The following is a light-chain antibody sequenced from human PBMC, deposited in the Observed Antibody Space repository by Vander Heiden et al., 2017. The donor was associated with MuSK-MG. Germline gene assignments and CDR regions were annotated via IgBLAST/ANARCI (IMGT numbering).Light chain of an antibody. Sequence: NFMLTQSHSVSESPGKTVTISCTRSSGSIASNYVQWYQHRPGSAPTTVIFEDNQRPCGVTDRFSGSIDSSSNSASLTTAGLKTEDEADYYCQSYDSSNRDVVFGGGTKLTVL. CDR3: QSYDSSNRDVV. CDR1: SGSIASNY. J-gene: IGLJ2*01. V-gene: IGLV6-57*03. CDR2: EDN.